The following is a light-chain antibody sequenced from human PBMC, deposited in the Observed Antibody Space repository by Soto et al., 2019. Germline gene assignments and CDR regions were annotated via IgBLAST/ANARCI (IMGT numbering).Light chain of an antibody. CDR1: SSDVGGYNY. CDR2: DVS. CDR3: CSYEGSYTYV. J-gene: IGLJ1*01. V-gene: IGLV2-11*01. Sequence: QSALTQPRSVSGSPGQSVTISCTGTSSDVGGYNYVSWYQQHPGEAPKLMIYDVSKRPSGVPDRFSGSKSGNTASLTISGLQAEDEADYYCCSYEGSYTYVLGTGTKV.